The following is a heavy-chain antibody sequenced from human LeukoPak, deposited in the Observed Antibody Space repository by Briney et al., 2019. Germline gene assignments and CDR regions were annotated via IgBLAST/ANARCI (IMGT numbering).Heavy chain of an antibody. Sequence: GGSLRLSCAASGFTFSSYAMSWVRQAPGEGLEWVSAISGPGGSTYYADSVKGRFTISRDNSKNTLSVQMNSLRAEDTAVYYCAKDLDRFNWNGGFDFWGQGTLVTVSS. V-gene: IGHV3-23*01. D-gene: IGHD1-1*01. CDR3: AKDLDRFNWNGGFDF. CDR2: ISGPGGST. J-gene: IGHJ4*02. CDR1: GFTFSSYA.